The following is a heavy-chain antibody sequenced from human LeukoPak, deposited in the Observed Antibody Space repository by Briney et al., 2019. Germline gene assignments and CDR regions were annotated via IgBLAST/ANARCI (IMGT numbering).Heavy chain of an antibody. CDR1: GYTFTRYY. CDR3: AMRYYDSSGYYFVTDY. J-gene: IGHJ4*02. V-gene: IGHV1-46*01. CDR2: IRPSGGST. D-gene: IGHD3-22*01. Sequence: GASVKVSCKASGYTFTRYYTHCVRQAPGQGLEGRGIIRPSGGSTLYAQKFQGRVTMTRNTSISTAYMELSRLRSEDTAVYYCAMRYYDSSGYYFVTDYWGQGTLVTVSS.